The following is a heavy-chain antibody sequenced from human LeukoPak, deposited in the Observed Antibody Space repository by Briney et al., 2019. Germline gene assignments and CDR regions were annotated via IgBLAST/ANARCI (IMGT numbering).Heavy chain of an antibody. CDR1: GGSFSGYY. CDR3: AREHPGGGSGIATTNSYYYYMDV. Sequence: PSETLSLTCAVYGGSFSGYYWSWIRQPPGKGLEWIGEINHSGGVNYTPSLKRRAAIAVETCKKGSSWNLSSVVGAETAVYYCAREHPGGGSGIATTNSYYYYMDVWGRGTTVTASS. D-gene: IGHD3-10*01. V-gene: IGHV4-34*01. CDR2: INHSGGV. J-gene: IGHJ6*03.